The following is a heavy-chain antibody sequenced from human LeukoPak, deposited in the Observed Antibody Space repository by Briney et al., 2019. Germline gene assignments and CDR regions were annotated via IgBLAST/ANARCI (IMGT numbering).Heavy chain of an antibody. CDR1: GFTFSNAC. Sequence: GGSLRLSRAASGFTFSNACMTWVRQAPGKGLEWVGRIKSKSDGGTTDYDAPVKGRFTISRDDSKNSVYLQMNSLKTEDTAMFYCTTYTMGALDSWGQGTLVTVSS. D-gene: IGHD3-10*01. J-gene: IGHJ4*02. CDR3: TTYTMGALDS. V-gene: IGHV3-15*01. CDR2: IKSKSDGGTT.